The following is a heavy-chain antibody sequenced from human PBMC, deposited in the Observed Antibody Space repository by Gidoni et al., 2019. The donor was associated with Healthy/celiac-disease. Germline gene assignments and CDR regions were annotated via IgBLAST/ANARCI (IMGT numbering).Heavy chain of an antibody. V-gene: IGHV4-4*07. CDR3: ARDSSGCTNGVCWGWFDP. J-gene: IGHJ5*02. CDR1: GGSISSYY. CDR2: IYTSGST. D-gene: IGHD2-8*01. Sequence: QVQLQESGPGLVKPSETLSLTCTVSGGSISSYYWSWIRQPAGKGLEWIGRIYTSGSTNYNPSLKSRVTMSVDTSKNQFSLKLSSVTAADTAVYYCARDSSGCTNGVCWGWFDPWGQGTLVTVSS.